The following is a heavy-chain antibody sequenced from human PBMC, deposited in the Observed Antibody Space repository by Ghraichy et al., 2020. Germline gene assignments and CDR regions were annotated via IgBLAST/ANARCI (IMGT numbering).Heavy chain of an antibody. CDR3: VGLRFLEWVPTSTLDY. CDR2: ISYKDNT. D-gene: IGHD3-3*01. J-gene: IGHJ4*02. CDR1: GGSVTSGDYY. V-gene: IGHV4-61*08. Sequence: GSLRLSCTVSGGSVTSGDYYWSWIRQPPGKGLEWIGCISYKDNTKYNPSLKSRVTISRDTTKNQFSLNLSSVITADTATYYCVGLRFLEWVPTSTLDYWSRGTLVTVSS.